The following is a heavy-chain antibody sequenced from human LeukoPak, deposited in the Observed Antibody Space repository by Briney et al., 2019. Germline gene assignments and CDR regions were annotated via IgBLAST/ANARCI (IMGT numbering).Heavy chain of an antibody. Sequence: SETLSLTCTVSGGSVTSSNYYWSWIRQPPGKGLEWIGYIYYSGSTDYNPSLKSRVTMSLDTSKNQFSLKLSSVTAADTALYYCARENRATAGLDAFAIWGQGTMVIVSS. V-gene: IGHV4-61*01. D-gene: IGHD6-13*01. CDR3: ARENRATAGLDAFAI. CDR2: IYYSGST. J-gene: IGHJ3*02. CDR1: GGSVTSSNYY.